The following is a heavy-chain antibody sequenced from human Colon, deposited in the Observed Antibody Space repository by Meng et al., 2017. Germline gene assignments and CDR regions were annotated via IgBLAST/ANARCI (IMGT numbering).Heavy chain of an antibody. J-gene: IGHJ5*02. CDR1: GYIFTNYD. V-gene: IGHV1-8*01. CDR3: ARAIAAAGSNWFDL. CDR2: MNPNSGNT. D-gene: IGHD6-13*01. Sequence: QLQLVQAGAEVKKPGASVKVSCKASGYIFTNYDTNWVRQATGQGLEWMGWMNPNSGNTGYAQKFQGRVTMTRNASISTAYMELSSLRSDDTAVYYCARAIAAAGSNWFDLWGQGTLVTVSS.